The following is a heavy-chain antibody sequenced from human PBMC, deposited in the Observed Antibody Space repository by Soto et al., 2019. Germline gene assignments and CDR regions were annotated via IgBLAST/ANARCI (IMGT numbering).Heavy chain of an antibody. D-gene: IGHD3-16*01. V-gene: IGHV6-1*01. J-gene: IGHJ4*02. CDR3: AREWYEYVWGSDRRTTTFDY. Sequence: SQTLSLTCAISGDSVSSNSAAWNWIRQSPSRGLEWLGRTYYRSKWYNDYAVSVKSRITINPDTSKNQFSLQLNSVTPEDTAVYYCAREWYEYVWGSDRRTTTFDYWGQGTLVTVSS. CDR2: TYYRSKWYN. CDR1: GDSVSSNSAA.